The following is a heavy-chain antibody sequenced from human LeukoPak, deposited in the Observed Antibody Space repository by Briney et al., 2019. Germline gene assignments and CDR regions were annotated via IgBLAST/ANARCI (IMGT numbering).Heavy chain of an antibody. CDR2: INPNSGGT. D-gene: IGHD6-13*01. CDR3: ARGEQQLVEYYFDY. V-gene: IGHV1-2*02. CDR1: GYTFTGYY. Sequence: EASVTVSCKASGYTFTGYYMHWVRQAPGQGLEWMGWINPNSGGTNYAQKFQGRVTMTRDTSISTAYMELSRLRSDDTAVYYCARGEQQLVEYYFDYWGQGTLVTVSS. J-gene: IGHJ4*02.